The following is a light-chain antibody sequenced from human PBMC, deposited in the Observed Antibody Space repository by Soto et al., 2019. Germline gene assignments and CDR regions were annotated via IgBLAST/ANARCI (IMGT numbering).Light chain of an antibody. CDR1: QYVSAN. CDR3: QQYHSWLWT. V-gene: IGKV3-15*01. J-gene: IGKJ1*01. Sequence: ETVLTQSPATLSVSPGDTVTLSCRASQYVSANLVWYQQKPGQAPRFLIYGASIRATGVPARFSGSGFGTEFTLTISSLQPEDFAVYYCQQYHSWLWTFGQGTKVDLK. CDR2: GAS.